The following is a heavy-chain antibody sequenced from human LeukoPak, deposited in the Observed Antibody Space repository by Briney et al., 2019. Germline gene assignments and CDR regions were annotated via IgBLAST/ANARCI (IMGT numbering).Heavy chain of an antibody. CDR2: IYFSGNT. V-gene: IGHV4-39*01. J-gene: IGHJ3*02. CDR1: GGSISSSDYY. D-gene: IGHD2-2*01. CDR3: AREVVYDAFDI. Sequence: KPSETLSLTCTVSGGSISSSDYYWGWVRQPPGKGLEWIGSIYFSGNTYYNPSLKSRVTISVDTSKNQFSLKLSSVTAADTAVYYCAREVVYDAFDIWGQGTMVTVSS.